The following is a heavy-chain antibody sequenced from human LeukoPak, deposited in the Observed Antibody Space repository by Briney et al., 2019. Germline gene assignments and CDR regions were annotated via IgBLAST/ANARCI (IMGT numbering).Heavy chain of an antibody. D-gene: IGHD6-19*01. V-gene: IGHV3-9*01. CDR1: GFTFDDYA. CDR2: ISWNSGSI. CDR3: AKSLSSGLIYFDY. J-gene: IGHJ4*02. Sequence: GGSLRLSCAASGFTFDDYAMHWVRQAAGKGLEWVSGISWNSGSIGYADSVKGRFTISRDNAKNSLYLQMNSLRAEDTALYYCAKSLSSGLIYFDYWGQGTLVTVSS.